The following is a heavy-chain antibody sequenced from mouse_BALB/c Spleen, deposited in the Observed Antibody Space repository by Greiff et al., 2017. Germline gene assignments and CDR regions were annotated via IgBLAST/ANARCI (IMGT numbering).Heavy chain of an antibody. CDR2: ISSGGST. Sequence: EVKLEESGGGLVKPGGSLKLSCAASGFTFSSYAMSWVRQTPEKRLEWVASISSGGSTYYPDSVKGRFTISRDNARNILYLQMSSLRSEDTAMYYCARGNYGSSFWYFDVRGAGTTVNGPS. CDR3: ARGNYGSSFWYFDV. J-gene: IGHJ1*01. CDR1: GFTFSSYA. V-gene: IGHV5-6-5*01. D-gene: IGHD1-1*01.